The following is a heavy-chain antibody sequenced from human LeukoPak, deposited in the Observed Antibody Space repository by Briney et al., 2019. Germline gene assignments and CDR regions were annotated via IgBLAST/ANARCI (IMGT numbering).Heavy chain of an antibody. CDR3: ARAALDYGDYDDY. V-gene: IGHV1-8*01. CDR2: MNPNSGNT. Sequence: ASVKVSCKASGYTFTSYDINWVRQATGHGLEWMGWMNPNSGNTGYAQKFQGRVTMTRNTSISTAYMELSSLRSEDTAVYYCARAALDYGDYDDYWGQGTLVTVSS. D-gene: IGHD4-17*01. CDR1: GYTFTSYD. J-gene: IGHJ4*02.